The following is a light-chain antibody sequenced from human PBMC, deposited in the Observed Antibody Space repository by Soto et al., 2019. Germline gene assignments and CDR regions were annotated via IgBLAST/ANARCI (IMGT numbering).Light chain of an antibody. J-gene: IGKJ5*01. Sequence: IQMTDSPTCVNSSVGERVFITCGGSQGISSYLAWYQQKPGKAPKLMIYAASTLQSGVPSRFSGSGSGTDFTLTISCLQSEDFATYYCQQYYSYPTITFGQGTGLEIK. CDR3: QQYYSYPTIT. V-gene: IGKV1-8*01. CDR2: AAS. CDR1: QGISSY.